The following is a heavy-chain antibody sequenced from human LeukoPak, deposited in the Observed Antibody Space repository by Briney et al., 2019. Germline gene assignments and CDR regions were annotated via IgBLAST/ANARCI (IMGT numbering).Heavy chain of an antibody. CDR3: ARTGGSFYFYYYMDV. CDR1: GGSIRSSSYN. J-gene: IGHJ6*03. V-gene: IGHV4-39*07. D-gene: IGHD1-26*01. Sequence: KSSETLSLTCTVSGGSIRSSSYNWGWIRQPPGKGLEWIGSIHYTGSTYYNPSLKSRVTISVDTSKNQFSLKLSSVTAADTAVNYCARTGGSFYFYYYMDVWGKGTTVTVSS. CDR2: IHYTGST.